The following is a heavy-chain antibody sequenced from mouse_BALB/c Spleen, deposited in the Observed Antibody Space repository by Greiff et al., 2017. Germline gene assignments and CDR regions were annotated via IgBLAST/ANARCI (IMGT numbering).Heavy chain of an antibody. Sequence: EVQLQQSGTVLARPGASVKMSCKASGYTFTSYWMHWVKQRPGQGLEWIGAIYPGNSDTSYNQKFKGKAKLTAVTSTSTAYMELSSLTNEDSAVYYCTKFLDSYCGDYWGQGTTLTVSS. V-gene: IGHV1-5*01. D-gene: IGHD2-12*01. CDR2: IYPGNSDT. CDR1: GYTFTSYW. CDR3: TKFLDSYCGDY. J-gene: IGHJ2*01.